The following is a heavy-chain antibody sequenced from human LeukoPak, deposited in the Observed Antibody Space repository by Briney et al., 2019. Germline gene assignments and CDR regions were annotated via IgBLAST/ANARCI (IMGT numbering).Heavy chain of an antibody. CDR1: GYTLTELY. CDR2: FDPEDGET. V-gene: IGHV1-24*01. J-gene: IGHJ4*02. D-gene: IGHD3-10*01. Sequence: ASVNVSCKVSGYTLTELYMYWVRQAPGKGLEWMGGFDPEDGETIYAQKFQGRVTMTEDTSTDTAYMELSSLRSEDTAVYYCATPTTITMVRGVITPFDYWGQGTLVTLSS. CDR3: ATPTTITMVRGVITPFDY.